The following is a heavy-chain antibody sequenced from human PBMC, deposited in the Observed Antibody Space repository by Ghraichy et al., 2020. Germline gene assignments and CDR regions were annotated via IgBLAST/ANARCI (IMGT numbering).Heavy chain of an antibody. Sequence: SCKASGGTFSSYAISWVRQAPGQGLEWMGGIIPIFGTANYAQKFQGRVTITADESTSTAYMELSSLRSEDTAVYYCASSGIVVVPAALDVWGQGTTVTVSS. J-gene: IGHJ6*02. CDR1: GGTFSSYA. CDR3: ASSGIVVVPAALDV. D-gene: IGHD2-2*01. CDR2: IIPIFGTA. V-gene: IGHV1-69*01.